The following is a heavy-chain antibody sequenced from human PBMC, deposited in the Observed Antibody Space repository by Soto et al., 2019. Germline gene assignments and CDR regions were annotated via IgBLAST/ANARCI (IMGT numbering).Heavy chain of an antibody. CDR3: ARDYFLGGWYYYGSGSYYNWPAFDI. V-gene: IGHV1-3*01. CDR1: GYTFTTYA. J-gene: IGHJ3*02. CDR2: INSGNGNT. D-gene: IGHD3-10*01. Sequence: QVQLVQSGAEVKKPGASVKVSCKASGYTFTTYAMHWVRQAPGQRLEWMGWINSGNGNTKYSQKLQGRVTITRDTSASTAYMELSSLRSEDTAVYYCARDYFLGGWYYYGSGSYYNWPAFDIWGQGTMVTVSA.